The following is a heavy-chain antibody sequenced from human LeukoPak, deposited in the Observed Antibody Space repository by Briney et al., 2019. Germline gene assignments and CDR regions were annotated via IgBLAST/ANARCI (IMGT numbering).Heavy chain of an antibody. CDR2: IYTSGST. J-gene: IGHJ4*02. CDR1: GGSISSGSYY. V-gene: IGHV4-61*02. CDR3: ARASEGAHYAGLSHFDY. Sequence: SETLSLTCTVSGGSISSGSYYWSWIRQPAGKGLEWIGRIYTSGSTNYNPSLKSRVTISVYTSKNQFSLKLSSVTAADTAVYYCARASEGAHYAGLSHFDYWGQGTLVTVSS. D-gene: IGHD3-16*01.